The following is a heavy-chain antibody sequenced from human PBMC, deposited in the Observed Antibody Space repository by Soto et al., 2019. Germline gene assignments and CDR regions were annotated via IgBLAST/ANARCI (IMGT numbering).Heavy chain of an antibody. J-gene: IGHJ6*02. D-gene: IGHD2-21*01. V-gene: IGHV3-64*01. Sequence: EVQLVESGGGLVQPGGSLRLSCAASGFTFSSYAMHWVRQAPGKGLEYVSAITSNGGNTDYASSVKGRFTISRDNSKNTLYIKMGSLRAEDMAVYYCARRIPFGYGMDVWGQGTTVTVSS. CDR1: GFTFSSYA. CDR2: ITSNGGNT. CDR3: ARRIPFGYGMDV.